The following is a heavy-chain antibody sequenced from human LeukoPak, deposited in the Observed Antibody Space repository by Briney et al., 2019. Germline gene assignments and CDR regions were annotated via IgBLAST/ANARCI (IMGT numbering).Heavy chain of an antibody. Sequence: SQTLSLTCAISGDSVSNNTTAWNWIRQSPSRGLEWLGRAYYRSKWDNDYAVSVKSRMTISPDTSKNQFSLQLNSVTPEDTAVYYCARGVLGFDYWGQGTLVTVSS. J-gene: IGHJ4*02. CDR2: AYYRSKWDN. D-gene: IGHD6-13*01. CDR3: ARGVLGFDY. V-gene: IGHV6-1*01. CDR1: GDSVSNNTTA.